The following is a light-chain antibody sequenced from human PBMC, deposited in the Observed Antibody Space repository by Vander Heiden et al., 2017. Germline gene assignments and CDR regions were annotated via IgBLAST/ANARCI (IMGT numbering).Light chain of an antibody. CDR1: SSDVGGYNY. Sequence: SALTQPRSVSGSPGQSVTISCTGTSSDVGGYNYVSWYQQHPGKAPKLMIYDVAQRPSGVPDRFSGSKSGNTASLTISGLQAEDEADYYCCSYAGSYVYVFGTGTTVTVL. V-gene: IGLV2-11*01. J-gene: IGLJ1*01. CDR3: CSYAGSYVYV. CDR2: DVA.